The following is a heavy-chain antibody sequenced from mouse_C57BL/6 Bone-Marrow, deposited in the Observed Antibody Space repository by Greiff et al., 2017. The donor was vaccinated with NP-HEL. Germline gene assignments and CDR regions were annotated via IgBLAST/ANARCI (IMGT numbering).Heavy chain of an antibody. CDR3: AREGYGPPWDYY. D-gene: IGHD2-10*02. V-gene: IGHV1-50*01. CDR1: GYTFTSYW. Sequence: VQLQQPGAELVKPGASVKLSCKASGYTFTSYWMQWVKQRPGQGLEWIGEIDPSDSYTNYNQKFKGKATLTVDTSSSTAYLQLSSLTSEDSAVYYCAREGYGPPWDYYWGQGTLVTVSA. J-gene: IGHJ3*01. CDR2: IDPSDSYT.